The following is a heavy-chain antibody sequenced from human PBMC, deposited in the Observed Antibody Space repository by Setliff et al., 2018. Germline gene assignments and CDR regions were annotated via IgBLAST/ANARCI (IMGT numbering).Heavy chain of an antibody. V-gene: IGHV3-7*01. CDR2: INQGGSDQ. CDR1: GFTFSSLW. D-gene: IGHD3-3*01. Sequence: LRLSCSASGFTFSSLWVAWVRQAPGKGLEWVANINQGGSDQFYVESVKGRFTISRDNAKNSLYLQMNSLRVEDTAVYYCARDVFDFRTGQAGPWGQGTLVTVSS. CDR3: ARDVFDFRTGQAGP. J-gene: IGHJ5*02.